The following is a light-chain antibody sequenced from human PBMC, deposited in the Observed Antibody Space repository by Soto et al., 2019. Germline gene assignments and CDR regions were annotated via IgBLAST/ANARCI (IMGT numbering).Light chain of an antibody. CDR3: SSYEGSNTFV. J-gene: IGLJ1*01. CDR2: EVT. V-gene: IGLV2-8*01. CDR1: SSDVGENY. Sequence: QSALTQPPSASGSPGQSVTISCTGTSSDVGENYVSWYQQHLGKAPNLIIYEVTLRPPGVPDRFSGSKAANTASLTVSGHQDDDEAYYYCSSYEGSNTFVFGTGTKVTVL.